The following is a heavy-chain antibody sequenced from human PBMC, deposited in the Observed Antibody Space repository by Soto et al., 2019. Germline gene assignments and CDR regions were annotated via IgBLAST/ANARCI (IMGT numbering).Heavy chain of an antibody. CDR1: GFTFSGYW. V-gene: IGHV3-7*05. J-gene: IGHJ6*02. CDR3: AREAV. Sequence: EVQLVESGGGLVQPGGSLRLSCAASGFTFSGYWMSWVRQAPGKGLEWVANIKQDGSEQVYVDSVKGRFTISRDNAKNSLYLQMNSLRAEDTDVYYCAREAVWGQGTTVTVSS. CDR2: IKQDGSEQ.